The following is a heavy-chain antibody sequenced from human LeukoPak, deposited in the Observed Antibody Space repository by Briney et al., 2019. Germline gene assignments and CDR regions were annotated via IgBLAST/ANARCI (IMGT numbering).Heavy chain of an antibody. D-gene: IGHD2-15*01. V-gene: IGHV4-59*01. CDR3: ARGGNCSGGSCYLLDAFDI. Sequence: SETLSLXCTVSGGSISSYYWRWIRQPPGKGLESIGYIYYSGSANYDPSLKSRVTISVDTSKNQFSLKLSSVTAADTAVYYCARGGNCSGGSCYLLDAFDIWGQGTMVTVSS. CDR2: IYYSGSA. CDR1: GGSISSYY. J-gene: IGHJ3*02.